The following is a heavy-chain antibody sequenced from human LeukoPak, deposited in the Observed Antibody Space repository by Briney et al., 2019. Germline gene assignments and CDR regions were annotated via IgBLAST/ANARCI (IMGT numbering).Heavy chain of an antibody. CDR2: IWYDGSNK. D-gene: IGHD6-6*01. CDR1: GFTFSNYG. Sequence: GGSLRLSCAASGFTFSNYGMHWVRQAPGKGLEWVAFIWYDGSNKYYADSVKGRFTISRDNSKNTLYLQMNSLRAEDTAVYYCAKSPRSSSSPYFDYWGQGTLVTVSS. J-gene: IGHJ4*02. CDR3: AKSPRSSSSPYFDY. V-gene: IGHV3-30*02.